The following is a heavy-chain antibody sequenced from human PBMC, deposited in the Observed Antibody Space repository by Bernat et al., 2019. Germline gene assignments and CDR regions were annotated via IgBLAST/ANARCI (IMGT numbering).Heavy chain of an antibody. D-gene: IGHD3-22*01. CDR1: GFTFSHYW. J-gene: IGHJ4*02. V-gene: IGHV3-7*01. CDR2: IKEDGSEK. CDR3: ARDNYDTSPLDY. Sequence: DVQLVESGGGLVQPGGSLRLSCAASGFTFSHYWMSWVRQAPGKGLEWVANIKEDGSEKYDVDSVKGRFTISRDNAKNSLYLQMNSLRAEDTAVYFCARDNYDTSPLDYWGQGTLVSVSS.